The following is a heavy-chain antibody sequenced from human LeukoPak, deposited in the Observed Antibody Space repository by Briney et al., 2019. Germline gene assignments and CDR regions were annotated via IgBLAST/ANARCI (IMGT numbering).Heavy chain of an antibody. Sequence: ASVKVSCKASGYTFTTYDINWVRQATGQGLEWMGWINPNSGGTNYAQKFQGRVTMTRDTSISTAYMELSRLRSDDTAVYYCAREFGGPGYYFDYWGQGTLVTVSS. V-gene: IGHV1-2*02. CDR2: INPNSGGT. J-gene: IGHJ4*02. CDR3: AREFGGPGYYFDY. CDR1: GYTFTTYD. D-gene: IGHD2-15*01.